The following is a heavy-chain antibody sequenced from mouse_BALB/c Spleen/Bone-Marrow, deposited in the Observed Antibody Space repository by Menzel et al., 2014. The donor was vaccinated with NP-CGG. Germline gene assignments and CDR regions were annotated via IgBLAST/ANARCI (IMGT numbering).Heavy chain of an antibody. J-gene: IGHJ3*01. CDR3: ARGGNYAWFAY. CDR1: GFTFSSFG. CDR2: FSSGSSTI. V-gene: IGHV5-17*02. D-gene: IGHD2-1*01. Sequence: EVQVVESGGGLVQPGGSRKLSCAASGFTFSSFGMHWVRQAPEKGLEWVAYFSSGSSTIYYADTVKGRFTISRDNPKNTLFLQMTSLRSEDTAMYYCARGGNYAWFAYWGQGTLVTVSA.